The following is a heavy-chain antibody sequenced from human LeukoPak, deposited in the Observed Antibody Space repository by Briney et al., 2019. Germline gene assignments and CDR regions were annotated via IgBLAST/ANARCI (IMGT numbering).Heavy chain of an antibody. Sequence: SETLSLTCNVSGGSITSSSHYWGWIRQPPGKGLEWIGSIYYSGSTYNNPPIKSRVLKSRVTISVDTSKNQFSLELNSVTAADTAVYYCARDPSVAAAGNNWFDPWGQGTLVTVSS. J-gene: IGHJ5*02. CDR3: ARDPSVAAAGNNWFDP. CDR1: GGSITSSSHY. V-gene: IGHV4-39*07. D-gene: IGHD6-13*01. CDR2: IYYSGST.